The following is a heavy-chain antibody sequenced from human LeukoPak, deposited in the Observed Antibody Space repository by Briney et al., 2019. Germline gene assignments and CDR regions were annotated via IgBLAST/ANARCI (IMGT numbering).Heavy chain of an antibody. CDR2: ISHGSTRL. V-gene: IGHV3-48*01. J-gene: IGHJ4*02. CDR1: GFTFSTYS. D-gene: IGHD5-18*01. CDR3: ARDPGYSYAMDS. Sequence: GGSLRLSCAASGFTFSTYSMNWVRQAPGKGLEGISHISHGSTRLFYADSVEGRFTFSRDDAKSSLYLQMNGLRVDDTAVYYCARDPGYSYAMDSWGQGTLVTVSS.